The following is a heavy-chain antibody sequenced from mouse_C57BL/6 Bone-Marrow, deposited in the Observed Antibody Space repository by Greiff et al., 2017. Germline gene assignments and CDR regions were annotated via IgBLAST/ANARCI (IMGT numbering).Heavy chain of an antibody. CDR1: GYTFTSYW. Sequence: VQLKESGTVLARPGASVKMSCKTSGYTFTSYWMHWVKQRPGQGLEWIGAIYPGNSDTSYNQKFKGKAKLTAVTSASTAYMELSSLTNEDSAVYYCTRSYYYGSSYWYFDVWAQGPRSPSPQ. CDR3: TRSYYYGSSYWYFDV. J-gene: IGHJ1*03. CDR2: IYPGNSDT. D-gene: IGHD1-1*01. V-gene: IGHV1-5*01.